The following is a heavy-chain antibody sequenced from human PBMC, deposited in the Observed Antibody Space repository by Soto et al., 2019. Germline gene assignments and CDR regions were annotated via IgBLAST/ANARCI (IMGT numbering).Heavy chain of an antibody. CDR2: IRSKSYGRTT. Sequence: EVQIVESGGGLVKPGRSLRLSCTTSGFTFGDYGMTWFRQAPGKGLEWVGFIRSKSYGRTTEYAASVKGRFSISRDDFKRIAYVKMDSLKTDDTAVYYCTREGWDYGDAKWYFDLWGRGTLVTVSS. CDR3: TREGWDYGDAKWYFDL. J-gene: IGHJ2*01. D-gene: IGHD4-17*01. CDR1: GFTFGDYG. V-gene: IGHV3-49*05.